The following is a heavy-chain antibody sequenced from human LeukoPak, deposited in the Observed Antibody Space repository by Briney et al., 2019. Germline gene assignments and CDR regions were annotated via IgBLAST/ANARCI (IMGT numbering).Heavy chain of an antibody. Sequence: SVKVSCKASGGTFSSYAISWVRQAPGQGLEWMGRIIPILGIANYAQKFQGRVTITADKSTSTAYTELSSLRSEDTAVYYCARSPDYSFQHWGQGTLVTVSS. D-gene: IGHD3-16*01. CDR1: GGTFSSYA. CDR2: IIPILGIA. CDR3: ARSPDYSFQH. J-gene: IGHJ1*01. V-gene: IGHV1-69*04.